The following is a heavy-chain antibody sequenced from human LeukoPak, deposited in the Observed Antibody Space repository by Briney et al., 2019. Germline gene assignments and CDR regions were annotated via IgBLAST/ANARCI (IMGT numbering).Heavy chain of an antibody. V-gene: IGHV4-39*01. Sequence: SETLSLTCTVSGVSISSSNSYWGWIRQPPGKGLEWIGSISYSGSTYYNPSLKSQFIITVDTSKNKFSLKLSSVTAADTAVYYCARHSTDIWFGELHWFDPWGQGILVTVSS. CDR3: ARHSTDIWFGELHWFDP. J-gene: IGHJ5*02. CDR2: ISYSGST. CDR1: GVSISSSNSY. D-gene: IGHD3-10*01.